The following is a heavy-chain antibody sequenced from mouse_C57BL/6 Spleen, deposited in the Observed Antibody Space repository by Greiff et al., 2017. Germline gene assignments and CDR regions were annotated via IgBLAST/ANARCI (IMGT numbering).Heavy chain of an antibody. D-gene: IGHD1-3*01. CDR3: TGEVDD. J-gene: IGHJ4*01. CDR1: GYTFTDYG. V-gene: IGHV1-15*01. CDR2: IDPGTGGT. Sequence: VQLQQSGAVLVRPGASVTLSCKASGYTFTDYGMHWVKQTPGHGLEWIGAIDPGTGGTGYNQKFKGKAILTAVKSTSTAYMELRSLTSEDSAVCCCTGEVDDWGQGTSVTVSS.